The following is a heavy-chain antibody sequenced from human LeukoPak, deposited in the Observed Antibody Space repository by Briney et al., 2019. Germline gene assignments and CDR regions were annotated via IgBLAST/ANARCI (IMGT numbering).Heavy chain of an antibody. CDR2: INPSGGST. CDR3: ARVRRDWQKLVKEYYFDY. Sequence: GASVKVSCQASGYTLTSYYMHWVRQAPGQGLEWMAIINPSGGSTSYAQKFQGRVTMTRDTSTSTVYMELSSLRSEDTAVYYCARVRRDWQKLVKEYYFDYWGQGTLVTVSS. D-gene: IGHD6-13*01. CDR1: GYTLTSYY. J-gene: IGHJ4*02. V-gene: IGHV1-46*03.